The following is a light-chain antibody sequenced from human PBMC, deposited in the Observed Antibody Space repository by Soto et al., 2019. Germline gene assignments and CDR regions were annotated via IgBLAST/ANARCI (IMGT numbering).Light chain of an antibody. Sequence: QSALTQPASVSASPGQSITISCTGTSSDIGDYNYVSWYQQRPGEAPKLILYEVENRPSGISDRFSGSKSGNTASLTISGLRPEDEADYYCSSYTSTVTLVVFGGGTKLTVL. CDR3: SSYTSTVTLVV. CDR1: SSDIGDYNY. J-gene: IGLJ2*01. V-gene: IGLV2-14*03. CDR2: EVE.